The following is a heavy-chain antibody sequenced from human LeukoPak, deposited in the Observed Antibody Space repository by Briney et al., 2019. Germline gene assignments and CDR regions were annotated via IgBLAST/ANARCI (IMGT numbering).Heavy chain of an antibody. CDR1: GGTFSSYA. CDR2: IIPIFGTA. Sequence: GASVKVSCKASGGTFSSYAISWVRQAPGQGLEWMGGIIPIFGTANYAQKFQGRVTLTRDTSTSTVYMELSSLRSEDTAVYYCARDLREPSYEYYFDYWGQGTLVTVSS. D-gene: IGHD3-16*01. CDR3: ARDLREPSYEYYFDY. V-gene: IGHV1-69*05. J-gene: IGHJ4*02.